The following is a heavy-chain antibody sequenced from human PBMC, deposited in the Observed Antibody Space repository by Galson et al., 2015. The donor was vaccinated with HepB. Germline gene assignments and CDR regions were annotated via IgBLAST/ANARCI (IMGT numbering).Heavy chain of an antibody. Sequence: SVKVSCKASGYTFTTYAMNWVRRAPGQRLEWMGWINAGNGDTKYSQKFQGRVTISRDTSATTTYLELSSLRSEDTAIYYCARFWWGFDYTDWSNWFDPWGQGTLVTVSS. CDR2: INAGNGDT. V-gene: IGHV1-3*01. CDR3: ARFWWGFDYTDWSNWFDP. J-gene: IGHJ5*02. CDR1: GYTFTTYA. D-gene: IGHD2-21*01.